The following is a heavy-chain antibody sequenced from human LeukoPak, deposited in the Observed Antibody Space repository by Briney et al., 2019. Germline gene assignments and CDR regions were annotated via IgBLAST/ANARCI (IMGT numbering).Heavy chain of an antibody. Sequence: ASVKVSCEASGYTFTKYGVSRVRQAPGQGLEWMGWISAYNGDIKYAQRGKGRVTMTTDTSTSTVYMELRSLRSDDTAVYYCARESGSDAFDIWGQGTMVTVSS. V-gene: IGHV1-18*01. CDR2: ISAYNGDI. CDR3: ARESGSDAFDI. CDR1: GYTFTKYG. J-gene: IGHJ3*02.